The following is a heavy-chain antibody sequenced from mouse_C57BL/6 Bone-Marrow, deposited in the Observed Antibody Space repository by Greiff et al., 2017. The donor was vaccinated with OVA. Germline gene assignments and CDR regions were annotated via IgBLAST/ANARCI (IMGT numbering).Heavy chain of an antibody. CDR2: ISDGGSYT. Sequence: EVQVVESGGGLVKPGGSLKLSCAASGFTFSSYAMSWVRQTQEKRLEWVATISDGGSYTYYPDNVKGRFNISRDNAKNNLYLQMSNLKSEDTAMYYCAREGGYGRIFFAYWGQGTLVTVSA. J-gene: IGHJ3*01. CDR3: AREGGYGRIFFAY. D-gene: IGHD1-1*01. V-gene: IGHV5-4*01. CDR1: GFTFSSYA.